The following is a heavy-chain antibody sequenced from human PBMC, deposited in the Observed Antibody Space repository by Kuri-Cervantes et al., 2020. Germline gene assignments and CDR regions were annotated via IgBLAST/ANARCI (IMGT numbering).Heavy chain of an antibody. V-gene: IGHV3-7*01. D-gene: IGHD3-3*01. CDR3: ARKDNDFWSGYYLDY. CDR2: IKQDGSEK. Sequence: GESLKISCAASGFTFSSYWMSWVRQAPGKGLEWVANIKQDGSEKYYVDSVKGRFTISRDNANNSLYLQMNSLRSEDTAVYYCARKDNDFWSGYYLDYWGQGTLVTVSS. J-gene: IGHJ4*02. CDR1: GFTFSSYW.